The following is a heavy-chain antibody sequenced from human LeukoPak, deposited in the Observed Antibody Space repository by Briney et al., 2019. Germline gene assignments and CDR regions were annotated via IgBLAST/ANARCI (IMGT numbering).Heavy chain of an antibody. D-gene: IGHD3-22*01. Sequence: GGSLRLSCAASGFTFSSYAMSWVRQAPGKGLEWVSTISGNGGRTYYADSVKGRFTISRDNAKNSLYLQMNSLRDEDTAVYYCTRGVKEMQNYWGQGTLVTVSS. CDR1: GFTFSSYA. CDR2: ISGNGGRT. V-gene: IGHV3-23*01. CDR3: TRGVKEMQNY. J-gene: IGHJ4*02.